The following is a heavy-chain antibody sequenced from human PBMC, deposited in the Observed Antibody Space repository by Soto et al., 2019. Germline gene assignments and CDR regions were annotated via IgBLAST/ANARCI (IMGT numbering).Heavy chain of an antibody. V-gene: IGHV3-30-3*01. CDR3: ARDLGPKPAIYYTMDV. CDR2: ISYDGTNK. D-gene: IGHD3-16*01. J-gene: IGHJ6*02. Sequence: GGSLRLSCAASGFTFSNYAMHWVRQAPGKGLEWVAVISYDGTNKYYADSVKGRFTISRDNSKNTLYLQMNSLRADDTAMFYCARDLGPKPAIYYTMDVWGQGTTVTVSS. CDR1: GFTFSNYA.